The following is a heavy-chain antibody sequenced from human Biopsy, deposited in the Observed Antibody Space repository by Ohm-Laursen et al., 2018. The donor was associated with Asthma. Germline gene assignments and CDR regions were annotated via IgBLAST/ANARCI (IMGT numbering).Heavy chain of an antibody. CDR2: IYYSGTT. J-gene: IGHJ4*02. V-gene: IGHV4-59*08. CDR3: ARHDHRWDTYADF. Sequence: PSETLSLTCTVSGGSISSDYWSWIRQPPGKGLEWIGHIYYSGTTKYHPSLKSRVTISVDTSKNQFSLKLRSVTAADTAVYYCARHDHRWDTYADFWGQGTLVTVSS. D-gene: IGHD2-2*01. CDR1: GGSISSDY.